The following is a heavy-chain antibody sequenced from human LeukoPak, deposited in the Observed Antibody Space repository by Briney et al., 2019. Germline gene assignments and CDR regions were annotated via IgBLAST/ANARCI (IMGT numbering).Heavy chain of an antibody. CDR3: AEDRYSSSPYYFDY. D-gene: IGHD6-13*01. CDR2: ISGSGGST. V-gene: IGHV3-23*01. Sequence: GGSLRLSCAASGFTFSSYAMSWVRQAPGKGLEWVSGISGSGGSTYYADSVKGRFTISRDNSKNTVYLQMNSLRAEETAAYYCAEDRYSSSPYYFDYWGQGTLVTVSS. CDR1: GFTFSSYA. J-gene: IGHJ4*02.